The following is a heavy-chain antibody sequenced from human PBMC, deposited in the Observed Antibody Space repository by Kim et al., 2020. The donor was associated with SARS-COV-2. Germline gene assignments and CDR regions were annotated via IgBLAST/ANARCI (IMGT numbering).Heavy chain of an antibody. J-gene: IGHJ4*02. CDR2: TSHDERNG. CDR1: GFTFGSYG. D-gene: IGHD1-26*01. V-gene: IGHV3-30*03. CDR3: ARDFLGSIDY. Sequence: GGSLRLSCVASGFTFGSYGMHWVRQAPGKGLESVALTSHDERNGYQADSVKGRFTISRDNSKNTLYLQMDSLTVEDTAVYFCARDFLGSIDYWGQGTLVTVSS.